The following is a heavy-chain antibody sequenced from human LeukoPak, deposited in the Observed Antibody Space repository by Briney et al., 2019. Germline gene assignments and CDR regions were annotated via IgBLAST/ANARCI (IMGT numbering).Heavy chain of an antibody. V-gene: IGHV1-18*01. CDR3: ARDLLGVPGRFDS. CDR1: GYTFDSFG. J-gene: IGHJ4*02. Sequence: ASVKVSCKASGYTFDSFGISWVRQAPGQGLEWMGWISVGNGNTKYPQKMQGRVTLSTDTSTSTAYMELKGLRFDDTAVHYCARDLLGVPGRFDSWGQGSLVTVSS. D-gene: IGHD3-16*01. CDR2: ISVGNGNT.